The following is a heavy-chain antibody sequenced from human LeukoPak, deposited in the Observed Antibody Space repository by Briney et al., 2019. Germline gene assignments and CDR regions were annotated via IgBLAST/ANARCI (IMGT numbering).Heavy chain of an antibody. CDR1: GFTFDDYG. J-gene: IGHJ4*02. D-gene: IGHD2-15*01. CDR3: ARDLRGGNFDY. CDR2: ITWNADST. V-gene: IGHV3-20*04. Sequence: PGGSLRLSCAASGFTFDDYGMSWVRQAPGRGLEWVSGITWNADSTGYAEAVKGRFTISRHSSKNTLYLQMNSLRAEDTAVYYCARDLRGGNFDYWGQGTLVTVSS.